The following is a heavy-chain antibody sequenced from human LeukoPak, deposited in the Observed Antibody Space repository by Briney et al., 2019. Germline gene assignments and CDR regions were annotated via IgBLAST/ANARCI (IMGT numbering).Heavy chain of an antibody. D-gene: IGHD4-17*01. Sequence: GGSLRLSCVISGYTFTHYGFHWVRQAPGKGLEWVANINQDGSEKYYVDSVKGRFTISRDYGKKSLYLQMNSLSAEDTAVYYCARGQVTTVTRLASFDIWGQGTMVTVS. J-gene: IGHJ3*02. CDR2: INQDGSEK. CDR3: ARGQVTTVTRLASFDI. V-gene: IGHV3-7*04. CDR1: GYTFTHYG.